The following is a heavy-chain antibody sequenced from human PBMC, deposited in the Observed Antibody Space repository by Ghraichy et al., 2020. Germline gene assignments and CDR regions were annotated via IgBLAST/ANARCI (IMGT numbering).Heavy chain of an antibody. V-gene: IGHV3-23*01. CDR3: ASLGYCSSTSCNDAFDI. CDR2: ISGSGGST. CDR1: GFTFSSYA. D-gene: IGHD2-2*03. J-gene: IGHJ3*02. Sequence: GESLNISCAASGFTFSSYAMSWVRQAPGKGLEWVSAISGSGGSTYYADSVKGRFTISRDNSKNTLYLQMNSLRAEDMAVYYCASLGYCSSTSCNDAFDIWGQGTMVTVSS.